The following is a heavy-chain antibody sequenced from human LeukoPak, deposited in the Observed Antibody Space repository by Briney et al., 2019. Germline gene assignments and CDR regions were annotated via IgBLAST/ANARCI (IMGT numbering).Heavy chain of an antibody. CDR1: GYTFTSYG. CDR3: ATGRITIFGVVIIPLREFDY. CDR2: FDPEDGET. J-gene: IGHJ4*02. D-gene: IGHD3-3*01. Sequence: GASVKVSCKASGYTFTSYGISWVRQAPGKGLEWMGGFDPEDGETIYAQKFQGRVTMTEDTSTDTAYMELSSLRSEDTAVYYCATGRITIFGVVIIPLREFDYWGQGTLVTVSS. V-gene: IGHV1-24*01.